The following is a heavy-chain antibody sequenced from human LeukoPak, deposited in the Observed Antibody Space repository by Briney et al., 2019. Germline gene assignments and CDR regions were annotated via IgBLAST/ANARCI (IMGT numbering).Heavy chain of an antibody. Sequence: SETLSLTCTASGVSVSSSSDYWGWIRQPPGKGLEWIGSIYYSGTTYYNPSLKSRVIISLDTSKNQFSLKLISVTAADTAVYYCVTEADYGDAYWGQGTLVTVSS. V-gene: IGHV4-39*07. J-gene: IGHJ4*02. CDR2: IYYSGTT. CDR3: VTEADYGDAY. D-gene: IGHD4-17*01. CDR1: GVSVSSSSDY.